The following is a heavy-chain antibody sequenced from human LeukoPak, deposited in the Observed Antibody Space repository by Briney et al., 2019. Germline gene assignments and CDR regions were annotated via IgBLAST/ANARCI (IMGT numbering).Heavy chain of an antibody. CDR2: ISSSSSYI. D-gene: IGHD6-19*01. V-gene: IGHV3-21*01. J-gene: IGHJ6*02. CDR1: GFTFSSYS. Sequence: PGGSLRLSCAASGFTFSSYSMNWVRQAPGKGLEWVSSISSSSSYIYYADSVKGRFTISRDNAKNSLYLQMNSLRAEDTAVYYCARDLGGSGWLDWYGMDVWGQGTTVTVSS. CDR3: ARDLGGSGWLDWYGMDV.